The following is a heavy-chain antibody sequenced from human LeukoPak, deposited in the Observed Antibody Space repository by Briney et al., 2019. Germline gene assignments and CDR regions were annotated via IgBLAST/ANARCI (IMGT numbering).Heavy chain of an antibody. CDR2: IKSKTDGGTT. J-gene: IGHJ4*02. D-gene: IGHD7-27*01. Sequence: GGSLRLSCAASGFTFSNAWMNWVRQAPGKGLEWVGRIKSKTDGGTTDCAAPVKGRFTISRDNAKNSLYLQVNSLRAEDTAVYYCAKDGGLWVSAHWGDSWGRGTLVTVSS. CDR3: AKDGGLWVSAHWGDS. V-gene: IGHV3-15*07. CDR1: GFTFSNAW.